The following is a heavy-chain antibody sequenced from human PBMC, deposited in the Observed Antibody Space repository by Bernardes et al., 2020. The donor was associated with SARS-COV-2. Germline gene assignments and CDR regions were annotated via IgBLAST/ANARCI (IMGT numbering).Heavy chain of an antibody. CDR2: TSTSNRTI. CDR3: ARESEVRFGELWGGGAYYVMGV. J-gene: IGHJ6*02. V-gene: IGHV3-48*04. D-gene: IGHD3-10*01. CDR1: GFTFSSFS. Sequence: GGSLRPSCAAAGFTFSSFSMNWVRQAPGKGLEWISYTSTSNRTIEYADSVKGRFTISRDNAKNSLYLQLNSLRAEDTAVYYCARESEVRFGELWGGGAYYVMGVWGQGTTVTVSS.